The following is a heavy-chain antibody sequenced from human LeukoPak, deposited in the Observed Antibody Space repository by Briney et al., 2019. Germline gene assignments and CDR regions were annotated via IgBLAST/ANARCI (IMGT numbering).Heavy chain of an antibody. CDR3: ARDSYYGSGRQTELFDY. D-gene: IGHD3-10*01. Sequence: GGSLRLSCAASGFTFSSYWMSWVRQAPGKGLEWVANIKQDGSEKYYVDSVKGRFTISRDNAKNSLYLQMNSLRAEDTAVYYCARDSYYGSGRQTELFDYWGQGTLVTVSS. V-gene: IGHV3-7*01. CDR1: GFTFSSYW. J-gene: IGHJ4*02. CDR2: IKQDGSEK.